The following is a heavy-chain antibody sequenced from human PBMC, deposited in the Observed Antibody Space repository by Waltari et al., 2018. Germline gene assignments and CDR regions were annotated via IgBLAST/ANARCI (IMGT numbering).Heavy chain of an antibody. CDR3: ARGFRILWSGYSSFDY. Sequence: QVQLQQWGAGLLKPSETLSLTCAVYGGSFSGYYWSWIRQPPGKGLEWIGEINHSGSTNYTPSLKSRVTISVDTSKNQFSLKLSSVTAADTAVYYCARGFRILWSGYSSFDYWGQGTLVTVSS. V-gene: IGHV4-34*01. CDR2: INHSGST. D-gene: IGHD3-3*01. J-gene: IGHJ4*02. CDR1: GGSFSGYY.